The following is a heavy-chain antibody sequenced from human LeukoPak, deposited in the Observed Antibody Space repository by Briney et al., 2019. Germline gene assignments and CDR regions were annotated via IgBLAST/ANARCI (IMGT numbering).Heavy chain of an antibody. CDR1: GFTFSSYE. J-gene: IGHJ6*04. Sequence: GGSLRLSCAASGFTFSSYEMNWGRQGPGKGQEWVLYISSSGSTIYYADSVKGRFTICRDNAKNSLYLQMNSLRAEDTAVYYCAELGITMIGGVWGKGTTVTISS. CDR2: ISSSGSTI. V-gene: IGHV3-48*03. CDR3: AELGITMIGGV. D-gene: IGHD3-10*02.